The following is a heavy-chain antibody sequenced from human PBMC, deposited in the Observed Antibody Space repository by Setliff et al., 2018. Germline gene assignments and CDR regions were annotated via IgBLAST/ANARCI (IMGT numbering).Heavy chain of an antibody. CDR3: ARDVRYYYGSGSYYNDWFDP. Sequence: SETLSLTCTVSGGSISSGSYYWGWIRQPAGKGLEWIGRIYTSGSTNYNPSLKSRVTISVDTSKNQFSLKLSSVTAADTAVYYCARDVRYYYGSGSYYNDWFDPWGQGTLVTVSS. CDR1: GGSISSGSYY. CDR2: IYTSGST. V-gene: IGHV4-61*02. J-gene: IGHJ5*02. D-gene: IGHD3-10*01.